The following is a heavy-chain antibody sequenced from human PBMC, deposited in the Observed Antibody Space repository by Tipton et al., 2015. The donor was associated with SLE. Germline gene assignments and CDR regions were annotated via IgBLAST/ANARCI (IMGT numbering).Heavy chain of an antibody. J-gene: IGHJ4*02. CDR1: GDSISGHY. D-gene: IGHD1-14*01. V-gene: IGHV4-4*08. Sequence: TLSLTCTVSGDSISGHYRSWIRQPPGKGLEWIGRVYTAGTTNYNPSLKSRVTISLDKSKNQFSLKLTSVTAADTAVYFCARSIYRMQLFDTWGQGSLVTVSS. CDR2: VYTAGTT. CDR3: ARSIYRMQLFDT.